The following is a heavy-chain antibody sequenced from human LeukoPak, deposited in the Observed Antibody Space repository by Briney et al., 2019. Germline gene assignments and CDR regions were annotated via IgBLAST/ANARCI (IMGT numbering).Heavy chain of an antibody. CDR1: GFTFSSYR. Sequence: GRSLRLSCAASGFTFSSYRMHWVRQAPGKGLEWVAVISYDGSNKYYADSVKGRFTISRDNSKNTLYLQMNSLRAEDTAVYYCAKDQLRAAGYYYYGMDVWGQGTTVTVSS. J-gene: IGHJ6*02. D-gene: IGHD6-13*01. V-gene: IGHV3-30*18. CDR3: AKDQLRAAGYYYYGMDV. CDR2: ISYDGSNK.